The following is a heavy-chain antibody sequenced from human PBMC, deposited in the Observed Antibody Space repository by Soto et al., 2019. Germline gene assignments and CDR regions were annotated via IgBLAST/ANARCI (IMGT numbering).Heavy chain of an antibody. CDR1: GYTFTSYY. D-gene: IGHD4-17*01. Sequence: ASVKVSCKASGYTFTSYYMHWVRQAPGQGLEWMGIINPSGGSTSYAQKFQGRVTMTRDTSTSTVYMELSSLRSEDTAVYYCARDQPDQYGDKSLFDYWGQGTLVTVSS. V-gene: IGHV1-46*01. J-gene: IGHJ4*02. CDR3: ARDQPDQYGDKSLFDY. CDR2: INPSGGST.